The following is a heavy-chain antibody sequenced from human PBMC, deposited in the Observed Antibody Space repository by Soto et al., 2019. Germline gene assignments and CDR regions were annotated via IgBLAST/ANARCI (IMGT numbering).Heavy chain of an antibody. D-gene: IGHD2-15*01. CDR2: IYPGDSDT. CDR1: GYSFTKFL. J-gene: IGHJ4*02. CDR3: ARGGLDMAFDF. Sequence: GESLKISCKTSGYSFTKFLIGWVRQMPGKGLEWMGIIYPGDSDTRYSPSFQGQVTISADRSINTTFLQWTSLKASDTAIYYCARGGLDMAFDFWGQGALVTVSS. V-gene: IGHV5-51*01.